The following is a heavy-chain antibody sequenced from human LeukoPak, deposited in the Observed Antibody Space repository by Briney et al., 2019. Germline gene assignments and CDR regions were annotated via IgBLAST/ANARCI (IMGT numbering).Heavy chain of an antibody. Sequence: ASVKVSCKASGGTFSSYAISWVRQAPGQGLEWMGRIIPIFGTANYAQKFQGRVTITTDESTSTAYMELSSLRSEDTAVYYCARDPAAYSGSYYFYYWGQEPWSPSPQ. CDR1: GGTFSSYA. D-gene: IGHD1-26*01. CDR3: ARDPAAYSGSYYFYY. V-gene: IGHV1-69*05. J-gene: IGHJ4*01. CDR2: IIPIFGTA.